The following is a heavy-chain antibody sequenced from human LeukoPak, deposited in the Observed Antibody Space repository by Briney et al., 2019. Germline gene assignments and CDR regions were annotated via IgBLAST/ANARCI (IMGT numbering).Heavy chain of an antibody. CDR1: GGSIISTNYY. D-gene: IGHD3-3*01. CDR2: IYYSGHT. Sequence: SETLSLTCRVSGGSIISTNYYWGWIRQPPGKGLEWIGTIYYSGHTYYNPSLKSRITISVDTSKNQFSLKLYSVTAADTAVYYCARQGDSTKGYYLDWFDPWGQGTLVIVSS. CDR3: ARQGDSTKGYYLDWFDP. V-gene: IGHV4-39*01. J-gene: IGHJ5*02.